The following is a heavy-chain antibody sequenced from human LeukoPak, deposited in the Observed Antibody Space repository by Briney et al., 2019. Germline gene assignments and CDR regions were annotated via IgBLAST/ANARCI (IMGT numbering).Heavy chain of an antibody. CDR1: GGSISSYY. Sequence: SETLSLTCTVSGGSISSYYWSWIRQPPGKGLEWSGYIYYSGSTNYNPSLKSRVTISVDTSKNQFSLRLSSVTAADTAVYYCASTIVGAAGAAFDIWGQGTMVTVSS. V-gene: IGHV4-59*01. J-gene: IGHJ3*02. CDR3: ASTIVGAAGAAFDI. D-gene: IGHD1-26*01. CDR2: IYYSGST.